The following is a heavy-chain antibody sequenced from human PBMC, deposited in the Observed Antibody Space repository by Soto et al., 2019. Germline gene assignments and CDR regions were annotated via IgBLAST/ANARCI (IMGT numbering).Heavy chain of an antibody. CDR1: GFTFSSYG. V-gene: IGHV3-23*01. D-gene: IGHD2-15*01. Sequence: GGSLRLSCAASGFTFSSYGMHWVRQAPGKGLEWVSAISGSGGSTYYADSVKGRFTISRDNSKNTLYLQMNSLRAEDTAVYYCAKVVVAATRYFDYWGQGALVTVSS. J-gene: IGHJ4*02. CDR3: AKVVVAATRYFDY. CDR2: ISGSGGST.